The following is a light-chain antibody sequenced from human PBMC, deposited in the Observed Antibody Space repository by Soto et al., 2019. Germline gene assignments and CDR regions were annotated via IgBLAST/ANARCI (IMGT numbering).Light chain of an antibody. J-gene: IGKJ2*01. V-gene: IGKV1-39*01. CDR1: QNINTS. CDR3: QHSST. CDR2: AAS. Sequence: IQMTQSPSSLSASVGDRVTITCRASQNINTSLNWYQQKAGKAPKLLIYAASTLQSGVPSRFSGSGSGTDFTLAISSLQPEDFAAYYCQHSSTFGQGTKVEIK.